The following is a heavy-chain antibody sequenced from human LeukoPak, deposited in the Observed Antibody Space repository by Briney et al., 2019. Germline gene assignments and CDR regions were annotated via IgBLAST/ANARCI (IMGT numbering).Heavy chain of an antibody. CDR3: ASWGRRIVGATEYYFDY. D-gene: IGHD1-26*01. V-gene: IGHV1-69*01. Sequence: SVKVSCKASGGTFSSYAISWVRQAPGQGLEWMGGIIPIFGTANYAQKFQGRVTITADESTSTAYMELSSLRSEDTAVYYCASWGRRIVGATEYYFDYWGQGTLATVSS. CDR1: GGTFSSYA. J-gene: IGHJ4*02. CDR2: IIPIFGTA.